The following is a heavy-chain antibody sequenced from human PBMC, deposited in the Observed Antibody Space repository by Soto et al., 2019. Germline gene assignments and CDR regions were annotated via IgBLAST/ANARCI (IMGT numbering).Heavy chain of an antibody. CDR1: GFTFSSYD. J-gene: IGHJ6*02. CDR2: IGTAGDP. V-gene: IGHV3-13*05. Sequence: PGGSLRLSCAASGFTFSSYDMHWVRQATGKGLEWVSAIGTAGDPYYPGSVKGRFTISRENAKNSLYLQMNSLRAGDTAVYYCARSGGVEGWAFAGRYGMEVWGQGTTVTVSS. D-gene: IGHD3-3*02. CDR3: ARSGGVEGWAFAGRYGMEV.